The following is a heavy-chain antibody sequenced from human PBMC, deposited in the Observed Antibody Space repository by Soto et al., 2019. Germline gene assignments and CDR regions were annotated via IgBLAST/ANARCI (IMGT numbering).Heavy chain of an antibody. CDR1: GFTFSSYG. Sequence: QVQLVESGGGVVQPGESLRLSCAASGFTFSSYGMHWVRQAQGKGLEWVTFISYDGNNKYYADSVKGRVTVSRDNSKNTQYLQMNSLRAEYTAVYFCAKALGELSPESFDYWGRGTLVTVSS. V-gene: IGHV3-30*18. J-gene: IGHJ4*02. CDR3: AKALGELSPESFDY. D-gene: IGHD3-16*02. CDR2: ISYDGNNK.